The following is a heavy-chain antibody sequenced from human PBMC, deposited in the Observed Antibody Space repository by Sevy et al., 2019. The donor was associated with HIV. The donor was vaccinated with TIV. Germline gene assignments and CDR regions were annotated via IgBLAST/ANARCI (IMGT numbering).Heavy chain of an antibody. CDR1: GFTFSNYG. CDR3: AKEYSYGYYFDY. Sequence: GGSLRLSCAASGFTFSNYGMHWVRQAPGKGLEWVAFIQYDGSNKYYADSVKGRFTISRDNSKNTLYLQMNSLRAEDTAVYYCAKEYSYGYYFDYWGQGTLVIVSS. CDR2: IQYDGSNK. J-gene: IGHJ4*02. V-gene: IGHV3-30*02. D-gene: IGHD5-18*01.